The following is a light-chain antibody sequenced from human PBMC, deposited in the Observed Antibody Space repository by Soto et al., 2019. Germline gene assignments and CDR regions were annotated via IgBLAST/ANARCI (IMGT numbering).Light chain of an antibody. V-gene: IGKV3-15*01. CDR3: QQYNNWPWT. J-gene: IGKJ1*01. CDR2: DAS. Sequence: EIVLTQSPATLSLSPGERATLSCRASQSVNNYLAWYQQKPGQAPRLLISDASTRATGVPARFSGGGSGTEFTLTISSLQSEDFAVYCCQQYNNWPWTFGQGTKVGIK. CDR1: QSVNNY.